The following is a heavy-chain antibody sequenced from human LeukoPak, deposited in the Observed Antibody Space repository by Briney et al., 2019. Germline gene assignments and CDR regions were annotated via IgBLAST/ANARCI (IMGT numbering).Heavy chain of an antibody. J-gene: IGHJ6*02. D-gene: IGHD2-15*01. V-gene: IGHV3-30-3*01. CDR2: ISYDGSNK. CDR3: ARELGYCSGGSCYQGGYYYYGMDV. Sequence: PGGSLRLSCAASGFTFSSYAMHWVRQAPGKGLEWVAVISYDGSNKCYADSVKGRFTISRDNSKNTLYLQMNSLRAEDTAVYYCARELGYCSGGSCYQGGYYYYGMDVWGQGTTVTVSS. CDR1: GFTFSSYA.